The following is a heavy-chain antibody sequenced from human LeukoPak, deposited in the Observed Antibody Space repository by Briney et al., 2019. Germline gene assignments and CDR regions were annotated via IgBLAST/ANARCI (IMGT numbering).Heavy chain of an antibody. J-gene: IGHJ4*02. Sequence: SVTVSCTASGGTFSSYAISWVRQAPGQGLEWMGGIIPIFGTANYAQKFQGRVTITADESTSTAYMELSSLRSEDTAVYYCARGPDSSGRGGFIWGYYWGQGTLVTVSS. D-gene: IGHD6-19*01. V-gene: IGHV1-69*13. CDR3: ARGPDSSGRGGFIWGYY. CDR2: IIPIFGTA. CDR1: GGTFSSYA.